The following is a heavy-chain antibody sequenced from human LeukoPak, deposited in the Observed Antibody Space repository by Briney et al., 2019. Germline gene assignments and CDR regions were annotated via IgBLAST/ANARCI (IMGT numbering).Heavy chain of an antibody. Sequence: GGSVRLSCAASGFTFSSYAMSWVRQAPGKGLEWVSTISGSGGSTYYADSVKGRFTISRDNSKNTLYVQMNSLRADDTAVYYCAKSRGSGLFDYWGQGTLVTVAS. J-gene: IGHJ4*02. CDR3: AKSRGSGLFDY. CDR1: GFTFSSYA. CDR2: ISGSGGST. V-gene: IGHV3-23*01. D-gene: IGHD3-10*01.